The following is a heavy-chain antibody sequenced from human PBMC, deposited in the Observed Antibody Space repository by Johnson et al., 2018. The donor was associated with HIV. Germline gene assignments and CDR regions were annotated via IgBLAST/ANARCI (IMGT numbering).Heavy chain of an antibody. CDR3: ARTGRRVVVRGGAFDI. Sequence: MHWVRQATGKGLAWVSAIGPAGDTYYVDSVKGRFTISRDNAKNSLYLQMNSLRAEDTAVYYCARTGRRVVVRGGAFDIWGQGTLVTVSS. J-gene: IGHJ3*02. V-gene: IGHV3-13*01. D-gene: IGHD3-22*01. CDR2: IGPAGDT.